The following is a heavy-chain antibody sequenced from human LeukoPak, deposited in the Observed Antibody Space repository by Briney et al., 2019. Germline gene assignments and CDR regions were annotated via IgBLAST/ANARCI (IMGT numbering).Heavy chain of an antibody. CDR1: GYTFTGYY. CDR2: INPNSGGT. D-gene: IGHD3-10*01. Sequence: ASVKVSCKASGYTFTGYYMHWVRQAPGQGLEWMGWINPNSGGTNYAQKLQGRVTMTTDTSTSTTYMELRSLRSDDTAVYYCARDGLYYGSGDPYDYWGQGTLVTVSS. CDR3: ARDGLYYGSGDPYDY. V-gene: IGHV1-2*02. J-gene: IGHJ4*02.